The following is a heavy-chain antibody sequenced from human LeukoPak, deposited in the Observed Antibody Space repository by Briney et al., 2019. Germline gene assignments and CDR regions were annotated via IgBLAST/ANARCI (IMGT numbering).Heavy chain of an antibody. V-gene: IGHV3-53*01. CDR1: GFTVSSNH. Sequence: GGSLRLSCAASGFTVSSNHKSWVRQAPGKGLEWVSYTYSDGRTYYADSVKGRFTISRDNSQNTLYLQMKSLRAEDTAIYYCARDYYGSGSYYNSSDYWGQGTLVTVSS. CDR2: TYSDGRT. J-gene: IGHJ4*02. D-gene: IGHD3-10*01. CDR3: ARDYYGSGSYYNSSDY.